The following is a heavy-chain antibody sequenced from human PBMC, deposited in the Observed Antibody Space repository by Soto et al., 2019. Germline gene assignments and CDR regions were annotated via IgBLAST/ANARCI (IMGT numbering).Heavy chain of an antibody. J-gene: IGHJ4*02. V-gene: IGHV1-69*08. CDR1: GGTFSSYT. D-gene: IGHD2-15*01. CDR2: IIPIVGIV. CDR3: ARDPCDTVVTY. Sequence: QVQLVQSGAEVKKPGSSVKVSCKASGGTFSSYTINWVRQAPGQGLEWMGRIIPIVGIVNYAQKFQDRVTITADKSTSTAYMELSGLRSEDTAIYYCARDPCDTVVTYWGQGTLVTVSS.